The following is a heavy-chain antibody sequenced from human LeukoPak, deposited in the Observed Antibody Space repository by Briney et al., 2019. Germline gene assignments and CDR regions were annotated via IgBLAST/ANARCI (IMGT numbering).Heavy chain of an antibody. J-gene: IGHJ4*02. Sequence: GGSLRLSCAASGFTFSSYWMHWVRQAPGKGLVWVSRINSDGGSTSYADSVKGRFTISRDNAKNTLYLQMNSLRAEDMAVYYCARVASYDFWSGYCPDYWGQGTLVTVSS. V-gene: IGHV3-74*01. D-gene: IGHD3-3*01. CDR1: GFTFSSYW. CDR3: ARVASYDFWSGYCPDY. CDR2: INSDGGST.